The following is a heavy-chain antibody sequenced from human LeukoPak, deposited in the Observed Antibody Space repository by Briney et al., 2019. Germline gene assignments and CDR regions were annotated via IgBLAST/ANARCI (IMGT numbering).Heavy chain of an antibody. Sequence: ASVKVSCKASGYTFTSYYMHWVRQAPGQGLEWMGIINPSGGSASYAQKFQGRVTTTRDTSTSTVYMELSSLRSEDTAVYYCASAHGDGDSYYFDYWGQGTLVTVSS. V-gene: IGHV1-46*01. CDR3: ASAHGDGDSYYFDY. D-gene: IGHD4-17*01. J-gene: IGHJ4*02. CDR1: GYTFTSYY. CDR2: INPSGGSA.